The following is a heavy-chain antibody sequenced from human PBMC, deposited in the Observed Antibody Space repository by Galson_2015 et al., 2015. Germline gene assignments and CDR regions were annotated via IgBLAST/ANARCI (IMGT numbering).Heavy chain of an antibody. V-gene: IGHV3-7*01. CDR3: ATAVVASV. Sequence: SLRLSCAASGFTFSNFWMSWVRQAPGKGLEWVANIKEDGSEANYVDSVKGRFTISRDNAKNSLYLQMNSLRAEDTAIYYYATAVVASVWGQGTLVTVSS. J-gene: IGHJ1*01. CDR2: IKEDGSEA. D-gene: IGHD2-15*01. CDR1: GFTFSNFW.